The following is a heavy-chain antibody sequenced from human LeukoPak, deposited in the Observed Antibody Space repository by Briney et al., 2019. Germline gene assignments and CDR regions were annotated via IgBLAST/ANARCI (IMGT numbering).Heavy chain of an antibody. V-gene: IGHV3-48*03. J-gene: IGHJ4*02. CDR3: ARYDILTGYPYYFDY. CDR1: GFTFSSYE. Sequence: GGSLRLSCAASGFTFSSYEMNWVRQAPGKGPEWVSYISSSGSTIYYADSVKGRFTISRDNAKNSLYLQMNSLRAEDTAVYYCARYDILTGYPYYFDYWGQGTLVTVSS. CDR2: ISSSGSTI. D-gene: IGHD3-9*01.